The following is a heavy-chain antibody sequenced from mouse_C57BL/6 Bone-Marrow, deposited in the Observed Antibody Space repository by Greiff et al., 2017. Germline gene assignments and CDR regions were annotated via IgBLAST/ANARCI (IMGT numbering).Heavy chain of an antibody. CDR3: ARDHYDLYYAMDY. D-gene: IGHD2-4*01. CDR1: GFTFSSYA. CDR2: ISDGGSYT. J-gene: IGHJ4*01. Sequence: EVKVVESGGGLVKPGGSLKLSCAASGFTFSSYAMSWVRQTPEKRLEWVATISDGGSYTYYPDNVKGRFTISRDNAKNNLYLQMSHLKSEDTAMYYCARDHYDLYYAMDYWGQGTSVTVSS. V-gene: IGHV5-4*01.